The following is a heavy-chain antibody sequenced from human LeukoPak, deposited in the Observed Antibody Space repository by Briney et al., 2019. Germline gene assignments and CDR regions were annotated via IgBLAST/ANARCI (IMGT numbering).Heavy chain of an antibody. D-gene: IGHD2-15*01. Sequence: SETLSLTCTVSGGSISTYYWSWIRQPPGKGLEWIGYIYYIGSTNYNPSLKSRVTLSVDTSKNQFSLKLNFVTAADTAVYYCARGSCSGGSCYSFYYGMDVWGKGTTVTVSS. CDR2: IYYIGST. CDR1: GGSISTYY. J-gene: IGHJ6*04. V-gene: IGHV4-59*01. CDR3: ARGSCSGGSCYSFYYGMDV.